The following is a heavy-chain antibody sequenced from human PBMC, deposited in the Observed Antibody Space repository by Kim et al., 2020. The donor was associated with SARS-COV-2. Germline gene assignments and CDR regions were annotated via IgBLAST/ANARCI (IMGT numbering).Heavy chain of an antibody. D-gene: IGHD6-19*01. CDR1: GGSISSYY. CDR2: IYYSGST. CDR3: ARGSVAVPDAFDI. V-gene: IGHV4-59*01. Sequence: SETLSLTCTVSGGSISSYYWSWIRQPPGKGLEWIGYIYYSGSTNYNPSLKSRVTISVDTSKNQFSLKLSSVTAADTAVYYCARGSVAVPDAFDIWGQGTMVTVSS. J-gene: IGHJ3*02.